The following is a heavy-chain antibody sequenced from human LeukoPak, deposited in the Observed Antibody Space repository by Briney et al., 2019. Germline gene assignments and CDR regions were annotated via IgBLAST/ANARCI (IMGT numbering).Heavy chain of an antibody. CDR3: ARVEMATIYY. CDR2: ISGYNGNT. V-gene: IGHV1-18*01. Sequence: ASVKVSCKASGYTFTSYGFTWVRQAPGQGLEWMGWISGYNGNTNYAQKLQGRVTMTTDTSTSTAYMELRSLRSDDTAVYYCARVEMATIYYWGQGTLVTVSS. CDR1: GYTFTSYG. J-gene: IGHJ4*02. D-gene: IGHD5-24*01.